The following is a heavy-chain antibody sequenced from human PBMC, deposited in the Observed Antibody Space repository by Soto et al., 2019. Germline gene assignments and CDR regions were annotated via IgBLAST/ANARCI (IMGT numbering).Heavy chain of an antibody. Sequence: QVQLVESGGGVVQPGRSLRLSCGASKFAFRTYSMHWVRQAPGKGLEWVAVITYDGKQEHYADSVKGRFTISRDNTAKTLQLQVSSPSPEYTALYYCAREDREGSYYFLDVWGKGTRVSVSS. J-gene: IGHJ6*03. CDR1: KFAFRTYS. CDR3: AREDREGSYYFLDV. CDR2: ITYDGKQE. V-gene: IGHV3-30*03. D-gene: IGHD3-10*01.